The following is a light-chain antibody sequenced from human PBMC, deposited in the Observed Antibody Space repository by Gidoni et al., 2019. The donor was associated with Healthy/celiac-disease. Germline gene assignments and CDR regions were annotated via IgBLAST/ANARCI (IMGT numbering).Light chain of an antibody. CDR3: CSYAGSFVV. V-gene: IGLV2-23*01. CDR1: SSDVGSYNL. CDR2: EGS. Sequence: QSALPQPASLSGSPGQSITISCPGTSSDVGSYNLVTWYQQHPGKAPKRMIYEGSKLPSGVSNRFSGSKSGNTAALTISGRQAEDEADYYCCSYAGSFVVFGGGTKLTVL. J-gene: IGLJ2*01.